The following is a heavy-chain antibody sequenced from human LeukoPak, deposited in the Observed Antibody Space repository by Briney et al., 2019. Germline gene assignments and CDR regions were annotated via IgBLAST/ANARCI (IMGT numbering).Heavy chain of an antibody. V-gene: IGHV4-59*01. CDR2: IYNTGST. Sequence: SETLSLTCTVSGASITSYYWIWIRQPPGKGLDWIGYIYNTGSTSYNPSLKSRVTISEATSKNQFSLKLSSVTAADTAVYYCARGGDYDFWSGYSNYYYMDVWGKGTTVTVSS. CDR1: GASITSYY. D-gene: IGHD3-3*01. CDR3: ARGGDYDFWSGYSNYYYMDV. J-gene: IGHJ6*03.